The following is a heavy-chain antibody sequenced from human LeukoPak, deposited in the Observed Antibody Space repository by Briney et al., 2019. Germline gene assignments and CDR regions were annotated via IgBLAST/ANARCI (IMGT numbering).Heavy chain of an antibody. V-gene: IGHV3-7*04. D-gene: IGHD5-24*01. Sequence: GSLRLSCVASGFPFSSYWMTWVRQAPGKGLEWVANIKQDGSKKSYVDSVKGRFTISRDNAKNSLYLQMNSLRAEDTAIYYCTRVGYIDEGIDYWGREPWSPSPQ. CDR2: IKQDGSKK. CDR3: TRVGYIDEGIDY. J-gene: IGHJ4*02. CDR1: GFPFSSYW.